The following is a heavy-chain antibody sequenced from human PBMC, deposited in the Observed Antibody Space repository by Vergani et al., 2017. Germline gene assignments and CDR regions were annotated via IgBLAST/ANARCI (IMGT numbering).Heavy chain of an antibody. D-gene: IGHD1-1*01. CDR3: AKGKIETEGYNFELIFDS. V-gene: IGHV3-30*02. J-gene: IGHJ5*01. Sequence: VQLLKSGGDLVQPGGSLGLSCAASGSAFRCIGMGWIDKDPGKGLEWVTYIRYDASRKSYGDSVKGRFTISRDNSANMLHLQANSLRAEDTAVYYCAKGKIETEGYNFELIFDSWGPGTQVTVSS. CDR1: GSAFRCIG. CDR2: IRYDASRK.